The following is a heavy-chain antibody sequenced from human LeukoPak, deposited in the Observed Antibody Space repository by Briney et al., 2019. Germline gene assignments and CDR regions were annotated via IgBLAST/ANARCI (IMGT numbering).Heavy chain of an antibody. D-gene: IGHD1-26*01. CDR2: IYYSGST. V-gene: IGHV4-59*01. CDR1: GGSISSYY. J-gene: IGHJ3*02. CDR3: ARDDGSTVDAFDI. Sequence: SETLSLTCTVSGGSISSYYWSWIRQPPGKGLEWIGYIYYSGSTNYNPSLKSRVTISVDTSKNQFSPKLSSVTAADTAVYYCARDDGSTVDAFDIWGQGTMVTVSS.